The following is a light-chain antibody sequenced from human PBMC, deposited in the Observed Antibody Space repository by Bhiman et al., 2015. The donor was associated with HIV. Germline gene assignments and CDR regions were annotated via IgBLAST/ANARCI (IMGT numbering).Light chain of an antibody. Sequence: QSALTQPASVSGSPGQSITISCTGTSSDVGGYNYVSWYQQHPGKAPKLMIYDVSKRPSGVSNRFSGSKSGNTASLTISGIQAEDEADYYCSSYASSTTLVFGTGTKVTVL. J-gene: IGLJ1*01. CDR3: SSYASSTTLV. V-gene: IGLV2-14*01. CDR2: DVS. CDR1: SSDVGGYNY.